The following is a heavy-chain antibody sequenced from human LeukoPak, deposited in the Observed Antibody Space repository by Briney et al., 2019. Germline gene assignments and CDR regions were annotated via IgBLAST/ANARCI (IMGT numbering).Heavy chain of an antibody. V-gene: IGHV3-30*03. CDR3: ARGGSGSYYVG. CDR1: GFTFSSYG. D-gene: IGHD1-26*01. Sequence: GGSLRLSCAASGFTFSSYGMHWVRQAPGKGLEWVAVISYDGSNRYYADSVKGRFTISRDNSKNTLYLQMNSLRAEDTAVYYCARGGSGSYYVGWGQGTLVTVSS. J-gene: IGHJ4*02. CDR2: ISYDGSNR.